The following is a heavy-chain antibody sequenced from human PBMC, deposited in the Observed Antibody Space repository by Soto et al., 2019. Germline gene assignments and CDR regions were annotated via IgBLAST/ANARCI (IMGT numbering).Heavy chain of an antibody. CDR1: GYTLTELS. J-gene: IGHJ2*01. CDR2: FDPEDGET. Sequence: VASVKVSCKVSGYTLTELSMRWVRQAPGKGLEWMGGFDPEDGETIYAQKFQGRVTMTEDTSTDTAYMELSSLRSEDTAVYYCALTNCSGGSSPHWSFDLWGRGTLVTVSS. D-gene: IGHD2-15*01. V-gene: IGHV1-24*01. CDR3: ALTNCSGGSSPHWSFDL.